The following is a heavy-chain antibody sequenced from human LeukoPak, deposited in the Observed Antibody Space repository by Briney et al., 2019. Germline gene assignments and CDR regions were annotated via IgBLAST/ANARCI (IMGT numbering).Heavy chain of an antibody. Sequence: SETLSLTCAVYGGSFSGYYWSWIRQPPGKGLEWIGEINHSGSTNYNPSLKSRVTISVDTSKNQFSLKLSSVTAADTAAYYCARGPKISSGWYPGRSGHDYWGQGTLVTVSS. CDR3: ARGPKISSGWYPGRSGHDY. D-gene: IGHD6-19*01. V-gene: IGHV4-34*01. CDR1: GGSFSGYY. J-gene: IGHJ4*02. CDR2: INHSGST.